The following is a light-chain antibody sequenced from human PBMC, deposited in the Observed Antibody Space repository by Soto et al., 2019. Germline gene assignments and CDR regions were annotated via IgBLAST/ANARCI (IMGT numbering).Light chain of an antibody. J-gene: IGLJ1*01. Sequence: QSVLTQPASVSGSPGQSITISCTGTSSDVGGYNYVSWYQQHPGKASKLMIYEVSNRPSGVSNRFSGSKSGDTASLTISGLQAEDEADYYCSSYTSSSTPLYVFGTGTKVTVL. V-gene: IGLV2-14*01. CDR1: SSDVGGYNY. CDR3: SSYTSSSTPLYV. CDR2: EVS.